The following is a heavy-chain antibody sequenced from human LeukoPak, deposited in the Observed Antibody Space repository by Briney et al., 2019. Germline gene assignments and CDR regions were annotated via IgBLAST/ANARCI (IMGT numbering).Heavy chain of an antibody. Sequence: ASVKVSCKASGYTFTGYYMHWVRQAPGQGLEWMGWINPNSGGTNYAQKFQGRVTMTRDTSISTAYMELSRLRSDDTAVYYCARDPHYYDKAFDYWGQGTLVTVSS. CDR1: GYTFTGYY. CDR3: ARDPHYYDKAFDY. J-gene: IGHJ4*02. V-gene: IGHV1-2*02. D-gene: IGHD3-22*01. CDR2: INPNSGGT.